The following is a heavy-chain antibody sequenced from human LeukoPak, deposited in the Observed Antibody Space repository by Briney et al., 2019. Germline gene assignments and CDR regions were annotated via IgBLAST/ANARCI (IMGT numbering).Heavy chain of an antibody. Sequence: ASVKVSCKASGYTFTGYYMHWVRQAPGPGLEWMGWINPNSGGTNYAQKFQGRVTMTRDTSISTAYMELSRLRSDDTAVYYCARERTLTSCYDYWGQGTLVTVSS. D-gene: IGHD2-15*01. CDR1: GYTFTGYY. V-gene: IGHV1-2*02. CDR3: ARERTLTSCYDY. CDR2: INPNSGGT. J-gene: IGHJ4*02.